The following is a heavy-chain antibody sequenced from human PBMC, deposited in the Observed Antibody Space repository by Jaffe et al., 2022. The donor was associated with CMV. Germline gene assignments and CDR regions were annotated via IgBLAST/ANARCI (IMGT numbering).Heavy chain of an antibody. CDR2: IYSGGST. D-gene: IGHD1-1*01. Sequence: EVQLVESGGGLIQPGGSLRLSCAASGFTVSSNYMSWVRQAPGKGLEWVSVIYSGGSTYYADSVKGRFTISRDNSKNTLYLQMNNLRAEDTAVYYCARGDGYNSYYFDYWGQGTLVTVSS. CDR1: GFTVSSNY. CDR3: ARGDGYNSYYFDY. J-gene: IGHJ4*02. V-gene: IGHV3-53*01.